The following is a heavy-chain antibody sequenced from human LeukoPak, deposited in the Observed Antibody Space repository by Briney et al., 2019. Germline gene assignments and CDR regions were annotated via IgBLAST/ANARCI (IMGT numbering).Heavy chain of an antibody. CDR2: IYYSGST. CDR1: GGSISSYY. Sequence: PSETLSLTCTASGGSISSYYWSWIRQPPGKGLEWIGYIYYSGSTNYNPSLKSRVTISVDTSKNQFSLKLSSVTAADTAVYYCARFPFTGDLDYWGQGTLVTVSS. V-gene: IGHV4-59*01. J-gene: IGHJ4*02. D-gene: IGHD3-16*01. CDR3: ARFPFTGDLDY.